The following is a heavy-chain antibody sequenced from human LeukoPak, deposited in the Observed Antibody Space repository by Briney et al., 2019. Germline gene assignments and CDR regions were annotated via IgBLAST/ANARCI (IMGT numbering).Heavy chain of an antibody. CDR1: GGSVSSGSYY. CDR2: IYYSGST. D-gene: IGHD6-13*01. CDR3: ARRIAAAGTDYFDY. Sequence: TSETLSLTCTVSGGSVSSGSYYWSWIRQPPGKGLEWIGYIYYSGSTNYNPSLKSRVTISVDTSKNQFSLKLSSVTAADTAVYYCARRIAAAGTDYFDYWGQGTLVTVSS. J-gene: IGHJ4*02. V-gene: IGHV4-61*01.